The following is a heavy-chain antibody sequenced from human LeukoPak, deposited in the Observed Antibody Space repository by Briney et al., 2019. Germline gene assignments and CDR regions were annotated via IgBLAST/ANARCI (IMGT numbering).Heavy chain of an antibody. V-gene: IGHV1-69*06. J-gene: IGHJ6*03. CDR1: GGSFSSYA. CDR3: ASGYSSSSGTYDYYYYYMDV. D-gene: IGHD6-6*01. Sequence: GSSVKVSCKASGGSFSSYAISWVRQAPGQGLEWMGGIMPIFGTANYAQKFQGRVTITADKSTSTAYMELSSLRSEDTAVYYCASGYSSSSGTYDYYYYYMDVWGKGTTVTVSS. CDR2: IMPIFGTA.